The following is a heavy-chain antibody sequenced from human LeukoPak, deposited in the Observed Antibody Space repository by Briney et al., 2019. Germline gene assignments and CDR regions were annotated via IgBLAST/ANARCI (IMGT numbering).Heavy chain of an antibody. J-gene: IGHJ4*02. V-gene: IGHV3-53*05. CDR3: ARVSSPWRVFGPDY. CDR1: GFTVSSNY. CDR2: IYSGGST. Sequence: GGSLRLSCAAAGFTVSSNYMSWVRQAPGKGLEWVSVIYSGGSTYYADSVKGRFTISRDNSKNTLYLQMNSLRAEDTAVYYCARVSSPWRVFGPDYSGQGTLVTVS. D-gene: IGHD3-10*02.